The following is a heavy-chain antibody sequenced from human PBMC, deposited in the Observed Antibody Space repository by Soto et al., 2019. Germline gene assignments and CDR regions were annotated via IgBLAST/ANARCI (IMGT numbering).Heavy chain of an antibody. V-gene: IGHV3-9*01. CDR3: AKVWGEDFLSGPYYMDV. J-gene: IGHJ6*03. CDR1: GFTFDDYA. CDR2: ISWNSGSI. Sequence: EVQLVESGGGLVQPGRSLRLSCAASGFTFDDYAMHWVRQAPGKGLEWVSGISWNSGSIGYADSVKGRFTISRDNAKNSLYLQMNSLRADDTALYYCAKVWGEDFLSGPYYMDVWGKGTTVTVSS. D-gene: IGHD3-3*01.